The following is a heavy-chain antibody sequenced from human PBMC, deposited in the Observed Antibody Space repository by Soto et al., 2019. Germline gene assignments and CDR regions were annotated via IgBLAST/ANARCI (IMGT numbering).Heavy chain of an antibody. V-gene: IGHV4-4*07. Sequence: PSETLSLTCTVSGGSISSYYWSWIRQPAGKGLEWIGRIYTSGSTNYNPSLKSRVTMSVDTSKNQFSLKLSSVTAADTAVYYCARDRYSGVAARNYYYGMDVWGQGTTVTVSS. CDR2: IYTSGST. CDR1: GGSISSYY. D-gene: IGHD6-6*01. CDR3: ARDRYSGVAARNYYYGMDV. J-gene: IGHJ6*02.